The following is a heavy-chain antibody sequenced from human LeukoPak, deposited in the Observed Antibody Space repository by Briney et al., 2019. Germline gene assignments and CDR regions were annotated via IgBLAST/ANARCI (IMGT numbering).Heavy chain of an antibody. CDR2: IESGGRT. CDR3: ARENGHIYGYAFLDQ. V-gene: IGHV3-53*01. Sequence: GGSLRLSCAASGFTVSSTYMSWVGQAPGKGLEWVSVIESGGRTYYADSVKGRFTISRDSSKNTLYLQMNSLRAEDTAFYFCARENGHIYGYAFLDQWGQGTLVTVSS. CDR1: GFTVSSTY. J-gene: IGHJ4*02. D-gene: IGHD5-18*01.